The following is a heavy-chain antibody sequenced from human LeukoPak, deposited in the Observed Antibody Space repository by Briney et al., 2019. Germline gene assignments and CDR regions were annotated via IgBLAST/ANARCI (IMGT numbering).Heavy chain of an antibody. CDR3: ARHYYDSSVFWNQDAFDI. Sequence: GASVKVSCKASGYTFTGYYIHWVRQAPGQGLEWMGWINFNSGDTNYAQKFQGRVTVTRDTSISTAYLQWSSLKASDTAMYYCARHYYDSSVFWNQDAFDIWGQGTMVTVSS. D-gene: IGHD3-22*01. CDR2: INFNSGDT. V-gene: IGHV1-2*02. CDR1: GYTFTGYY. J-gene: IGHJ3*02.